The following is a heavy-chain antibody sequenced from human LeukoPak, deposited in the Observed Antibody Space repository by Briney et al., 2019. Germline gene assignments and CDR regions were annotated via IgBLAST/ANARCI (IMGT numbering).Heavy chain of an antibody. CDR1: GFTFSSYG. CDR2: IWYDGSNK. V-gene: IGHV3-33*06. D-gene: IGHD4-17*01. Sequence: PGRSLILSCAASGFTFSSYGMHWIRQAPGKGQVLVAVIWYDGSNKYYADSVKGRFTISRDNSKNTLYLQMNSLRAEDTAVYYCAKDHDDYYFDYWGQGTLVTVSS. CDR3: AKDHDDYYFDY. J-gene: IGHJ4*02.